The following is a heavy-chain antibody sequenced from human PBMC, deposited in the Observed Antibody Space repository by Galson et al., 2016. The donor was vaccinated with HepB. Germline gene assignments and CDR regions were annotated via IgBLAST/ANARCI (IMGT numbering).Heavy chain of an antibody. CDR3: ARDATYYDILTGYSIYYYGMDV. D-gene: IGHD3-9*01. J-gene: IGHJ6*02. CDR1: GGTFSSYA. V-gene: IGHV1-69*10. CDR2: IIPIFGIL. Sequence: SVKVSCKASGGTFSSYAISWVRQAPGQGLEYMGGIIPIFGILNYAQKFQGRVTLTADKSTCTAHIELSSLRSEDTAVYYCARDATYYDILTGYSIYYYGMDVWGQGTTVTVSS.